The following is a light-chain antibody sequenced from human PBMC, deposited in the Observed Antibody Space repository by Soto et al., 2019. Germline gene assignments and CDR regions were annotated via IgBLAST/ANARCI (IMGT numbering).Light chain of an antibody. Sequence: DMQMTQSPSTLSGSVGDRVTITCRASQTISSWLAWYQQKPGKAPKLLIYKASTLKSGVPSRFSGSGSGTEFTLTISSLQPDDFATYYCQHYSSYSEAFGQGTKVDI. CDR3: QHYSSYSEA. J-gene: IGKJ1*01. CDR1: QTISSW. V-gene: IGKV1-5*03. CDR2: KAS.